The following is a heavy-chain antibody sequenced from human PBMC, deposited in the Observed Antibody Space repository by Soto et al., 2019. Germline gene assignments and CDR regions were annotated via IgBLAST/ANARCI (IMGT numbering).Heavy chain of an antibody. CDR2: IIPIFGTA. CDR3: ARGKEQLGGGWFDP. J-gene: IGHJ5*02. CDR1: GGTFSSYA. Sequence: SVKVSCKASGGTFSSYAISWVRQAPGQGLEWMGGIIPIFGTANYAQKFQGRVTITADESTSTAYMELSSLRSEDTAVYYCARGKEQLGGGWFDPWGQGTLVTVSS. V-gene: IGHV1-69*13. D-gene: IGHD6-6*01.